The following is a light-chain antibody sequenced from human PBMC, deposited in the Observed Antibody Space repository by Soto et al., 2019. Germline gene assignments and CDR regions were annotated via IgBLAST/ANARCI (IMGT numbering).Light chain of an antibody. Sequence: QSVLTQPRSVSGSPGQSVTISCTGTSSDVGGYNYVSWYLQHPGKAPKVMIYDVSKRPSGVPDRFSGSKSGNTASLTISGLQSEDAADYYCCSYAGSSTYYVFGTGTKLTV. CDR3: CSYAGSSTYYV. CDR2: DVS. CDR1: SSDVGGYNY. V-gene: IGLV2-11*01. J-gene: IGLJ1*01.